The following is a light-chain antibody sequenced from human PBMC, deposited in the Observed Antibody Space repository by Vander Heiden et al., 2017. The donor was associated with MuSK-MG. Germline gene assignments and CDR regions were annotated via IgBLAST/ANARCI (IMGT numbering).Light chain of an antibody. CDR3: AAWDDSLSGHVV. CDR2: RNN. V-gene: IGLV1-47*03. J-gene: IGLJ2*01. Sequence: QSVLTQPPSASGTPGQRVTVSCSGSSSNIGSNYVYWYQQRPGTAPKLLIYRNNQRPSGVPDRFSGSKSGTSASLAISGLWAEDEAEYYCAAWDDSLSGHVVFGGGTKLTVL. CDR1: SSNIGSNY.